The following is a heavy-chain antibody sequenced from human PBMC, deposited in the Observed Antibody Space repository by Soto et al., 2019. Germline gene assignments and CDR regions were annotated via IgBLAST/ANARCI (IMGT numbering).Heavy chain of an antibody. CDR1: GGSVTSDEDY. CDR3: ATESGSTYGYFDH. CDR2: ISNSGST. D-gene: IGHD5-18*01. Sequence: SETLSLTCSVSGGSVTSDEDYWTWIRQSPGKGLEWLVYISNSGSTGYNPSLKTRLSMSVDRSKNQFTLRLTSVTAADTAVYFCATESGSTYGYFDHWGQGTQVTVSS. J-gene: IGHJ4*02. V-gene: IGHV4-30-4*01.